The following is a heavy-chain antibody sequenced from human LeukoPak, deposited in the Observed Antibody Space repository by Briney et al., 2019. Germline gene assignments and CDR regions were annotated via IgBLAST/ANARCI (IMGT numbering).Heavy chain of an antibody. CDR2: INWNGGAT. CDR1: GLTFDDYG. CDR3: ARNSGANVYTYSFQY. Sequence: GGSLRLSCVASGLTFDDYGMSWVRQAPGKGLEWVSGINWNGGATTYADSVKGRFTISRDNAKNSLYLQMNSLRVEDTAFYYCARNSGANVYTYSFQYWGRGTLVTVSS. J-gene: IGHJ4*02. D-gene: IGHD1-26*01. V-gene: IGHV3-20*04.